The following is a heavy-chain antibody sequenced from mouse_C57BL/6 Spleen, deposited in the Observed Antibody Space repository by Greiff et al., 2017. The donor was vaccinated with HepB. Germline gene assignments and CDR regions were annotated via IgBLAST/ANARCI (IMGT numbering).Heavy chain of an antibody. J-gene: IGHJ4*01. CDR2: IYPGDGDT. Sequence: VQLQQSGAELVKPGASVKISCKASGYAFSSYWMNWVQQRPGKGLEWIGQIYPGDGDTNSNGKFKGKATMTADKSSSTAYMQLRRLNTEASAVYFCARSTMMTTLDYYAMDYWGQGTSGTGSS. D-gene: IGHD2-4*01. CDR3: ARSTMMTTLDYYAMDY. CDR1: GYAFSSYW. V-gene: IGHV1-80*01.